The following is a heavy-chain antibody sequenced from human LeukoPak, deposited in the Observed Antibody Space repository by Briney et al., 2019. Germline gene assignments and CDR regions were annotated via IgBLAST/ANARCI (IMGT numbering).Heavy chain of an antibody. CDR3: VRGGGYLPDY. J-gene: IGHJ4*02. V-gene: IGHV4-59*01. Sequence: KPSETLSLTCTVSGDSSSSYYWSWIRQPPGKTLEWIGYIHPSGRTNYNPSLKSRVTMSVDTSKNQFSLKLSSVTAADTAVYYCVRGGGYLPDYWGQGTLVTVSS. CDR2: IHPSGRT. D-gene: IGHD5-12*01. CDR1: GDSSSSYY.